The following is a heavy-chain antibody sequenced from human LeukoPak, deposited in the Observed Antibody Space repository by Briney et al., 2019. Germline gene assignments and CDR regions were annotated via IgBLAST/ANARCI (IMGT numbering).Heavy chain of an antibody. CDR2: IKQDGTER. CDR3: ERGPYALF. J-gene: IGHJ4*02. Sequence: GGSLRLSCAASGFTFSDYWLSWVRQAPGKGLEWVANIKQDGTERNYVDSVKGRFTISRDNARDSLYLQMNSLRAEDTAVYYCERGPYALFWGQGTLVSVSS. CDR1: GFTFSDYW. V-gene: IGHV3-7*01. D-gene: IGHD2-2*01.